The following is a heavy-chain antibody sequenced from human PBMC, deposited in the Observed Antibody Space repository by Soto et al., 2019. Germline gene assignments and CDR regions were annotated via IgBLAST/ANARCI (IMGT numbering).Heavy chain of an antibody. V-gene: IGHV3-21*01. D-gene: IGHD3-9*01. CDR3: ARTSTTLDIVTGYRRRGDACDI. J-gene: IGHJ3*02. Sequence: GSLRLSCAASGFTFSSYSMNWVRQTPGKGLEWVSSISSSSSYIYYAASVKGRFTISRDNAKNSQNLQMNSLRAEDMAVYYCARTSTTLDIVTGYRRRGDACDIWGQGTMVTV. CDR1: GFTFSSYS. CDR2: ISSSSSYI.